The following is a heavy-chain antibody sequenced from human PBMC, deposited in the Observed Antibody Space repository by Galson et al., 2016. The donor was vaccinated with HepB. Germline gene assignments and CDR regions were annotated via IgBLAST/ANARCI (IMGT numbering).Heavy chain of an antibody. D-gene: IGHD6-25*01. V-gene: IGHV3-74*01. CDR3: AGSIGATAPFDY. J-gene: IGHJ4*02. Sequence: SLRLSCAASGFTFSRYWMHWIRQAPGKGLVWVSRVNSDGGSTAYAGSVKGRFSITRDNITNMLYLEMNSRRAEDSAVYYCAGSIGATAPFDYWGQGTLLTVSS. CDR2: VNSDGGST. CDR1: GFTFSRYW.